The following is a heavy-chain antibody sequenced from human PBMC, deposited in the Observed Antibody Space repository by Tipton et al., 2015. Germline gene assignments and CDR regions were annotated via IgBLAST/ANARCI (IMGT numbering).Heavy chain of an antibody. V-gene: IGHV6-1*01. CDR1: GDSVSSNSAA. CDR2: TYYRSKWYN. Sequence: GLVKPSQTLTLTCAISGDSVSSNSAAWNWIRQSPSRGLEWLGRTYYRSKWYNDYAVSVKSRITINSDTSKNQFSLQLSSVTAADTAVYYCADPLYCSGGGCYPSGYWGQGTLVTVSS. CDR3: ADPLYCSGGGCYPSGY. J-gene: IGHJ4*02. D-gene: IGHD2-15*01.